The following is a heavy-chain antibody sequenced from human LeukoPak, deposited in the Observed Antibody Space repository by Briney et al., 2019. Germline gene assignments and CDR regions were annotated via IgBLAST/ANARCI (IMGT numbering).Heavy chain of an antibody. V-gene: IGHV3-21*01. CDR3: ARVDTAMVTGTLDY. Sequence: GGSLRLSCAASGFTFSSYSMNWVRQAPGKGLGRVSSISSSSSYIYYADSAKGRFTISRDNAKNSLYLQMNSVRAEDTAVYYCARVDTAMVTGTLDYWGQGTLVTVSS. CDR2: ISSSSSYI. J-gene: IGHJ4*02. D-gene: IGHD5-18*01. CDR1: GFTFSSYS.